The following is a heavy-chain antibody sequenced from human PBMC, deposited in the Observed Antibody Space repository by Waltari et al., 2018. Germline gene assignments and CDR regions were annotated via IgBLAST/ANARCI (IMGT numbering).Heavy chain of an antibody. CDR2: IYYSGST. J-gene: IGHJ3*02. V-gene: IGHV4-39*07. Sequence: QLQLQESGPGLVKPSETLSLTCPVSGGSISSSSYSWGWIRQPPGKGLEWIGSIYYSGSTYYNPSLKSRVTISVDTSKNQFSLKLSSVTAADTAVYYCARHPDAFDIWGQGTMVTVSS. CDR1: GGSISSSSYS. CDR3: ARHPDAFDI.